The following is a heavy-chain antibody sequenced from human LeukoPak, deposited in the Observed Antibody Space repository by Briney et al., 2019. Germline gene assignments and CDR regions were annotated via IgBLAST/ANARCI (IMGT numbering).Heavy chain of an antibody. CDR2: ITGSGGNT. V-gene: IGHV3-23*01. Sequence: GGSLRLSCAASGFIFSSYSTSWVRQAPGKGLEWVSVITGSGGNTYYADSVKGRFTISKDNSKNTVYLQMSSLRVDDTAVYYCAEAASSSWPSYYYGMDVWGQGTTVTVSS. CDR3: AEAASSSWPSYYYGMDV. CDR1: GFIFSSYS. J-gene: IGHJ6*02. D-gene: IGHD6-13*01.